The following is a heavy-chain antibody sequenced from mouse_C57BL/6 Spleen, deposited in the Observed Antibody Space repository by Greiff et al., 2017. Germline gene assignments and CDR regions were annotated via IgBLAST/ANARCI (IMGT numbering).Heavy chain of an antibody. J-gene: IGHJ2*01. CDR3: ARSANRDAYFDY. CDR1: GYTFTSYG. D-gene: IGHD4-1*01. CDR2: IYPRSGNT. Sequence: VKLLESGAELARPGASVKLSCKASGYTFTSYGISWVKQRTGQGLEWIGEIYPRSGNTYYNEKFKGKATLTADKSSSTAYMELRSLTSEDSAVYFCARSANRDAYFDYGGQGTTLTVSS. V-gene: IGHV1-81*01.